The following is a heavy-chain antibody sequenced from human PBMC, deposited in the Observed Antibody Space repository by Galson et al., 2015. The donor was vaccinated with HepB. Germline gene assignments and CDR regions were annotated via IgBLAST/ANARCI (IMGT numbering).Heavy chain of an antibody. Sequence: SVKVSCKASGYTFTSYGISWVRQAPGQGLEWMGWISAYNGNTNYAQKLQGRVTMTTDTSTSTAYTELSSLRSEDTAVYYCARADSGSYPTFDYWGQGTLVTVSS. D-gene: IGHD1-26*01. CDR3: ARADSGSYPTFDY. V-gene: IGHV1-18*01. J-gene: IGHJ4*02. CDR2: ISAYNGNT. CDR1: GYTFTSYG.